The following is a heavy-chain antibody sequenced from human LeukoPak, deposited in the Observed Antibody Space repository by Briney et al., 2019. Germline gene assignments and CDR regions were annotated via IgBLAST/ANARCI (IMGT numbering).Heavy chain of an antibody. V-gene: IGHV1-69*04. J-gene: IGHJ4*02. CDR3: LVGGSYSYLG. CDR2: IIPILGIA. Sequence: GASVKVSCKASGGTFSSYAISWVRQAPGQGLEWMGRIIPILGIANYAQKFQGRVTITADESTSTAYMELSSLRSEDTAVYYCLVGGSYSYLGWGQGTLVTVSS. CDR1: GGTFSSYA. D-gene: IGHD1-26*01.